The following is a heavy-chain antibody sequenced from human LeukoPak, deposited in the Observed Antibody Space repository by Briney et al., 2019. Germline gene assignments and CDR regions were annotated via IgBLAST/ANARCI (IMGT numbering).Heavy chain of an antibody. V-gene: IGHV3-74*01. CDR3: ARGDQGDYFDY. D-gene: IGHD2-2*01. CDR2: INSDGSST. Sequence: PGGSLRLSCAASGFTFSSYWMHWVRQAPGKGLMWVSRINSDGSSTSYADSVKGRFTISRDNAKNTLYLQMNSLRAEDTAVYYCARGDQGDYFDYWGQGTLVTVSS. CDR1: GFTFSSYW. J-gene: IGHJ4*02.